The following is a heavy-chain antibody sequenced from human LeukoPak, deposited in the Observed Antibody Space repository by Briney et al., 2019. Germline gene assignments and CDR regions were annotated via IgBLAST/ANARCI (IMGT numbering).Heavy chain of an antibody. CDR1: GGSISSYY. V-gene: IGHV4-59*01. J-gene: IGHJ6*02. CDR3: ARDSEAAAGKGAHYYYYGMDV. Sequence: SETLSLTCTVSGGSISSYYWSWIRQPPGKGLEWSGYIYYSGSTNYNPSLKSRVTISVDTSKNQFSLKLSSVTAADTAVYYCARDSEAAAGKGAHYYYYGMDVWGQGTTVTVSS. D-gene: IGHD6-13*01. CDR2: IYYSGST.